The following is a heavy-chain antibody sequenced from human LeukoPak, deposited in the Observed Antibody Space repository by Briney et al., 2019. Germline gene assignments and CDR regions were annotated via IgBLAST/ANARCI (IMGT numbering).Heavy chain of an antibody. D-gene: IGHD3-22*01. V-gene: IGHV4-61*02. Sequence: SETLSLTCTVSGGSISSGSYDWSWIRQPAGKGLEWIGRIYTSGSTNYNPSLKSRVTISVGTSKNQFSLKLSSVTAADTAVYYCARDSLNYYDSSGYSLDAFDIWGQGTMVTVSS. J-gene: IGHJ3*02. CDR2: IYTSGST. CDR3: ARDSLNYYDSSGYSLDAFDI. CDR1: GGSISSGSYD.